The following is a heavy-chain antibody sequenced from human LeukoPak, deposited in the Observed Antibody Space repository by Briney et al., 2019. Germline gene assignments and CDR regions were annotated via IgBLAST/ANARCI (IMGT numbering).Heavy chain of an antibody. CDR3: ARDGKGSTFDY. V-gene: IGHV3-11*04. D-gene: IGHD4-23*01. J-gene: IGHJ4*02. CDR2: ISGSGSSI. Sequence: GGSLRLSCAASGFTFSDFYMSWIRQAPGKGLEWVSYISGSGSSIYYADSVKGRFTISRDNAKNSLYLQVNSLRAEDTAVYYCARDGKGSTFDYWGQGTLVTVSS. CDR1: GFTFSDFY.